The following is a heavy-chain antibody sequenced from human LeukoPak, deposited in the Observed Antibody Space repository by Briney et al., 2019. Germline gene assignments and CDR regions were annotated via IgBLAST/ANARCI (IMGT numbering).Heavy chain of an antibody. CDR1: GYTFTSYD. D-gene: IGHD2-15*01. V-gene: IGHV1-2*06. J-gene: IGHJ4*02. Sequence: ASVKVSCKASGYTFTSYDINWVRQATGQGLEWMGRINPNSGGTNYAQKFQGRVTMTRDTSISTAYMELSRLRSDDTAVYYCARTLDCSGGSCLPFDYWGQGTLVTVSS. CDR2: INPNSGGT. CDR3: ARTLDCSGGSCLPFDY.